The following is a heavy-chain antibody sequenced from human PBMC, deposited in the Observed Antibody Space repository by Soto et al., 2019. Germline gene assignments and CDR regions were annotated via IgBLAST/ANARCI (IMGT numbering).Heavy chain of an antibody. D-gene: IGHD3-16*01. CDR3: AREGVWGDYYYYGMAV. V-gene: IGHV1-18*04. J-gene: IGHJ6*02. Sequence: SXKVSFKASGYTXTSYGISWVRQAPGQGLEWMGWISAYNGNTNYAQKLQGRVTMTTDTSTITAYMELRSLRSDDTAVYYCAREGVWGDYYYYGMAVWGQGTTGTVS. CDR2: ISAYNGNT. CDR1: GYTXTSYG.